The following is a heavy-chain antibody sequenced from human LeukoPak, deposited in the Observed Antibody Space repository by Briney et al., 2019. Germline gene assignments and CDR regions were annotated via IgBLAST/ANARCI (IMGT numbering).Heavy chain of an antibody. D-gene: IGHD3-22*01. J-gene: IGHJ4*02. CDR1: GFTFSNFW. CDR3: ARNYCDSSGYYFGEEVFDY. Sequence: GSLRLSCAASGFTFSNFWMSWVRQPPGKGLEWIGEINHSGSTNYNPSLKSRVTISVDTSKNQFSLKLSSVTAADTAVYYCARNYCDSSGYYFGEEVFDYWGQGTLVTVSS. CDR2: INHSGST. V-gene: IGHV4-34*01.